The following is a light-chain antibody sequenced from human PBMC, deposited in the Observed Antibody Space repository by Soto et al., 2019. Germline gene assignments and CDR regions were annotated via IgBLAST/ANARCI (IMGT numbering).Light chain of an antibody. Sequence: QSALTQPASVSGSPEQSITISCTGPGSDVGSFDLVSWYQQHPGKAPKLIIFEGSKRPSGISTRFSGSKSDNRASLTISGLQAEDEADYYCSSYAGSMTWVFGGGTKLTVL. CDR3: SSYAGSMTWV. J-gene: IGLJ3*02. V-gene: IGLV2-23*01. CDR2: EGS. CDR1: GSDVGSFDL.